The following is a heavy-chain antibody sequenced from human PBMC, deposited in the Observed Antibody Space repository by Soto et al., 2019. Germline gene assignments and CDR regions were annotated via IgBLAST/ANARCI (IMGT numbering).Heavy chain of an antibody. Sequence: GGSLRLSCEASGFTFRDYYMSWIRQAPGKGLEWISSISSSSSYIYYADSVKGRFTISRDNAKNSLYLQMNSLRAEDTAVYYCARAYPNYYDSSVYFQHWGQGTLVTVSS. CDR2: ISSSSSYI. V-gene: IGHV3-11*06. D-gene: IGHD3-22*01. J-gene: IGHJ1*01. CDR3: ARAYPNYYDSSVYFQH. CDR1: GFTFRDYY.